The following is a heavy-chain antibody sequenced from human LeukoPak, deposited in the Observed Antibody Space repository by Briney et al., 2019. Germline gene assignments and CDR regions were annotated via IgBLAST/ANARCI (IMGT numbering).Heavy chain of an antibody. J-gene: IGHJ4*02. Sequence: SETLSLTCGVSGGSISSTNWWTWVHQPPGEGLEWIGEVHLSGRTNYNPSLESRVTMSVDMSENHISLKLTSVTAADTAVYYCAREGGPYRPLDYSGQGTLVTVSS. CDR2: VHLSGRT. CDR1: GGSISSTNW. V-gene: IGHV4-4*02. CDR3: AREGGPYRPLDY.